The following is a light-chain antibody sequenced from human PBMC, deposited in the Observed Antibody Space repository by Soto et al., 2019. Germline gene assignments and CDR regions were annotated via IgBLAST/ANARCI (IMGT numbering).Light chain of an antibody. CDR1: QSVGSY. J-gene: IGKJ5*01. CDR3: QQRSNWPPAIT. CDR2: DAS. Sequence: EIVLTQSPATLSLSPGERATLSCRASQSVGSYLAWYQQKPGQAPRLLIHDASSRATGIPARFSGSGSGTDFTLTISSLEPEDFAVYYCQQRSNWPPAITFGQGTRLEIK. V-gene: IGKV3-11*01.